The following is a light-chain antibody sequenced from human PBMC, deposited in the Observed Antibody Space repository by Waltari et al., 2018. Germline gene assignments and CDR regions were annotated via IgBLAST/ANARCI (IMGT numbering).Light chain of an antibody. Sequence: EYMGTLSCRASQSVSSYLAWYQQKPGQAPRLLIYDASNRATGIPARFSGSGSGTDFTLTISSLEPEDFAVYYCQQRSNWPPYTFGQGTKLEIK. V-gene: IGKV3-11*01. CDR1: QSVSSY. CDR3: QQRSNWPPYT. J-gene: IGKJ2*01. CDR2: DAS.